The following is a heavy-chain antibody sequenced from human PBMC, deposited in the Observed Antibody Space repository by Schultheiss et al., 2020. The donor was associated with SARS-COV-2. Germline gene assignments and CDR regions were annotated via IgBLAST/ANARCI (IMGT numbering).Heavy chain of an antibody. J-gene: IGHJ1*01. CDR2: ISGSATST. V-gene: IGHV3-23*01. Sequence: GESLKISCAASGFTFNNYAMSWVRQAPGKGLEWVSAISGSATSTYYADSVRGRSTISRDKSKNTLYLQMNSLRAEDTAVYYCARDERWLQFVYFQHWGQGTLVTVSS. CDR3: ARDERWLQFVYFQH. D-gene: IGHD5-24*01. CDR1: GFTFNNYA.